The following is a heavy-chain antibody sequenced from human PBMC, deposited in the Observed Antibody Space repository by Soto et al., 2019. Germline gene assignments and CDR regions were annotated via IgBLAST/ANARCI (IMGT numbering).Heavy chain of an antibody. J-gene: IGHJ4*02. D-gene: IGHD1-1*01. CDR2: VSAYNAHT. CDR1: GYTFTSYG. CDR3: ARYKESEGAF. V-gene: IGHV1-18*04. Sequence: GASVKVSCKASGYTFTSYGISWVRQAPGQGLEWMGWVSAYNAHTNYAQKLQGRVTMTTDTSTSTAYMELRSLRSDDTAVYYCARYKESEGAFWGQGTMVTVSS.